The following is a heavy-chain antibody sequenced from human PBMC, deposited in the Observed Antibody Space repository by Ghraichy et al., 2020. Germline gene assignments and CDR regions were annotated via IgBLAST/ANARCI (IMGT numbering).Heavy chain of an antibody. Sequence: ASVKVSCKASGYSFTGYYLHWVRQAPGQGLEWMGWIHPNNGDTTYAQKFQGRVTMTRDTSINTAYMDLNRLRSDDTGVYYCARVWTWAQSSPRTFDIWGQGTMVTVSS. J-gene: IGHJ3*02. CDR1: GYSFTGYY. CDR2: IHPNNGDT. V-gene: IGHV1-2*02. D-gene: IGHD3/OR15-3a*01. CDR3: ARVWTWAQSSPRTFDI.